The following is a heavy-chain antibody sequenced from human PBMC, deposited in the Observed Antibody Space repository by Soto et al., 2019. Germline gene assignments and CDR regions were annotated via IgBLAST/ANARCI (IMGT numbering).Heavy chain of an antibody. J-gene: IGHJ6*02. Sequence: EVQLVESGGGLVKPGGSLRLSCAASGFTFSSYSMNWVRQAPGKGLEWVSSISSSSSYIYYADSVKGRFTISRDNAKNSLYLQMNSLRAEDTAVYYCARRIAVAGTGDYYYGMDVWGQGTTVTVSS. CDR3: ARRIAVAGTGDYYYGMDV. CDR2: ISSSSSYI. CDR1: GFTFSSYS. D-gene: IGHD6-19*01. V-gene: IGHV3-21*01.